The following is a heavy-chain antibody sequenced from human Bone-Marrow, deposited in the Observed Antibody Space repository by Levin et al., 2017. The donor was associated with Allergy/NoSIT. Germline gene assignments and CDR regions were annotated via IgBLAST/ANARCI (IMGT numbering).Heavy chain of an antibody. Sequence: GGSLRLSCAASGFTFSSYAMHWVRQAPGKGLEWVAVISYDGSNKYYADSVKGRFTISRDNSKNTLYLQMNSLRAEDTAVYYCARAHTPPSIAAAGFYFDYWGQGTLVTVSS. V-gene: IGHV3-30*04. D-gene: IGHD6-13*01. J-gene: IGHJ4*02. CDR2: ISYDGSNK. CDR3: ARAHTPPSIAAAGFYFDY. CDR1: GFTFSSYA.